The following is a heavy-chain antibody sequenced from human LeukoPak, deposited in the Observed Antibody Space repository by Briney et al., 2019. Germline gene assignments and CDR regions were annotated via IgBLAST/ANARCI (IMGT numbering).Heavy chain of an antibody. Sequence: ASVKVSCKASGYTFTGYYMHWVRQAPGQGLEWMGIINPSGGSTSYAQKFQGRVTMTRDTSTSTVYMELSSLRSEDTAVYYCARASGYSYGFWYFDYWGQGTLVTVSS. CDR2: INPSGGST. V-gene: IGHV1-46*01. CDR3: ARASGYSYGFWYFDY. CDR1: GYTFTGYY. D-gene: IGHD5-18*01. J-gene: IGHJ4*02.